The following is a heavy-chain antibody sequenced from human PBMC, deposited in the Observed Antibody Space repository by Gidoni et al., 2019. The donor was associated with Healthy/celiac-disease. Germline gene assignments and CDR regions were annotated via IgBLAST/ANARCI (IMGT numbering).Heavy chain of an antibody. J-gene: IGHJ4*02. CDR3: ARAVEYSSSGPIDY. D-gene: IGHD6-6*01. V-gene: IGHV1-2*02. Sequence: QVQLVQSVAEVKKPGASVKVSCTASGYTFTGYYMHWVRQAPGQGLEWMGWINPNSGGTNYAQKFQGRVTMTRDTSISTAYMELSRLRSDDTAVYYCARAVEYSSSGPIDYWGQGTLVTVSS. CDR2: INPNSGGT. CDR1: GYTFTGYY.